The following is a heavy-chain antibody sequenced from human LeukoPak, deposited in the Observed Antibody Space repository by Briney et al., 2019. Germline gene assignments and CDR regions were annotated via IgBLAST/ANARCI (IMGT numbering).Heavy chain of an antibody. J-gene: IGHJ4*02. D-gene: IGHD3-16*01. CDR3: MSYAGRSDDY. Sequence: GGSLRLSCAASGFTFSRYSMNWVRQAPGKGLEWVSSISSSSSYGYYADSVKGRFTISRDNAKNSLHLQMNSLRAEDTAVYYCMSYAGRSDDYWGQGTLVTVSS. CDR1: GFTFSRYS. V-gene: IGHV3-21*01. CDR2: ISSSSSYG.